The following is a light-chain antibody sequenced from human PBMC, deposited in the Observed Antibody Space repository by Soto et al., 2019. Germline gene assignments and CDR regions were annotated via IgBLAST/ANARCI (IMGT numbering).Light chain of an antibody. Sequence: QSALTQPASVSGSPGQSITISCTGTSSDIGGYNYVSWYQQHPGKAPKLMIYDVSYRPSGVSNRFSGSKSGNTASLTISGLQAEDEADYYCSSYTSTNTGVMFGGGTQLTVL. CDR2: DVS. J-gene: IGLJ7*01. CDR1: SSDIGGYNY. V-gene: IGLV2-14*01. CDR3: SSYTSTNTGVM.